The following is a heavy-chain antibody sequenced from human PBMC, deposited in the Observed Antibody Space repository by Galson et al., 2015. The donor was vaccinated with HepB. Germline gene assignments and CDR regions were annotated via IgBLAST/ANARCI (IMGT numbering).Heavy chain of an antibody. J-gene: IGHJ3*02. CDR1: GGSISSYY. CDR2: IYYSGST. V-gene: IGHV4-59*01. D-gene: IGHD3-10*01. CDR3: ARVRGGRCDAFDI. Sequence: SETLSLTCTVSGGSISSYYWSWIRQPPGKGLEWIGYIYYSGSTNYNPSLKSRVTISVDTSKNQFSLKLSSVTAADTAVYYCARVRGGRCDAFDIWGQGTMVTVSS.